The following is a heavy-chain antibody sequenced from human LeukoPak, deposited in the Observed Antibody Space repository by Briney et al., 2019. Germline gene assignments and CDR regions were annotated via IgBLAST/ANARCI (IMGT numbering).Heavy chain of an antibody. CDR1: GFTFSSYA. CDR3: AKDHHGYNIVYYFDY. CDR2: ISGSGGST. V-gene: IGHV3-23*01. J-gene: IGHJ4*02. D-gene: IGHD5-24*01. Sequence: GGSLRLSCAASGFTFSSYAMSWVRQAPGKGLEWVSAISGSGGSTYYADSVKGRFTISRDNSKNTLYLQMNSLRAEDTAVYYCAKDHHGYNIVYYFDYWGQGTLVTVSS.